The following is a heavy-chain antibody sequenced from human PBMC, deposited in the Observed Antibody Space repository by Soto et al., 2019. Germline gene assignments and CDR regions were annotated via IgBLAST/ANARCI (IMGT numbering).Heavy chain of an antibody. J-gene: IGHJ4*02. CDR3: AKDLGILTGYKVLDY. D-gene: IGHD3-9*01. Sequence: GGSLRLSCAASGFTFSSYGTHWVRQAPGQGLEWLAFISKDGSNKYYIDSVEGRFTISRDNSKNTLYLQMNSLRAEDTAVYYCAKDLGILTGYKVLDYWGQGTLVTVSS. CDR2: ISKDGSNK. CDR1: GFTFSSYG. V-gene: IGHV3-30*18.